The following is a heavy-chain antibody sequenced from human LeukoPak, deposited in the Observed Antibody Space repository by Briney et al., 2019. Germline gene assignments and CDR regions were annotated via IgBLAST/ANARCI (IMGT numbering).Heavy chain of an antibody. CDR3: ARVGGDLVYFDY. V-gene: IGHV4-39*07. Sequence: SETLSLTCTVSGGSISSYYWGWIRQPPGKGLEWIGSIHYSGNTYYNPSLKSRVTISVDTSKNQFSLKLSSVTATDTAVYYCARVGGDLVYFDYWGQGTLVAVSS. CDR2: IHYSGNT. CDR1: GGSISSYY. J-gene: IGHJ4*02. D-gene: IGHD3-16*01.